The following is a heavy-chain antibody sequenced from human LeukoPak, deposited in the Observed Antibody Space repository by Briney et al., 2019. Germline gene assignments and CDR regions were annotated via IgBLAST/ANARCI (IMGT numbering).Heavy chain of an antibody. CDR2: SSSDRTI. CDR3: ARGLTYYYDSSGREIN. V-gene: IGHV3-11*01. D-gene: IGHD3-22*01. J-gene: IGHJ4*02. Sequence: GGSLRLSCAASGFTFSDYYMSWVRQTPGKGLEWISSSDRTIYYADSVKGRFSISRDNVKSSLFLQMNSLRAEDTAVYYCARGLTYYYDSSGREINWGQGTLVTVSS. CDR1: GFTFSDYY.